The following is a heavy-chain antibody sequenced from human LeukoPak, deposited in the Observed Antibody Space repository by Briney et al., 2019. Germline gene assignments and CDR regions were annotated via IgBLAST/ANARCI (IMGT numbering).Heavy chain of an antibody. J-gene: IGHJ4*02. CDR1: GFTFSTCG. CDR3: AHYETTSRASSDY. CDR2: ISSSSRYI. Sequence: GGSLRLSCAASGFTFSTCGMTWVRQAPGKGLEWVSSISSSSRYIYYADSVKGRFTISRDNAKNSLYLQMNSLRAEDTAVYYCAHYETTSRASSDYWGQGTLVTVSS. V-gene: IGHV3-21*01. D-gene: IGHD1-14*01.